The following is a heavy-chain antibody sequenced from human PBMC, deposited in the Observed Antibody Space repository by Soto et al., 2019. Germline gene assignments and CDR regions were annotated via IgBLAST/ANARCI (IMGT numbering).Heavy chain of an antibody. Sequence: SETLSLTCTVSGGSISSYHWSWIRQPPGKGLEWIGYIYYSGSTNYNPSLKSRVTISVDTSKNQFSLKLSSVTAADTAVYYCARQYLSYSSGFGKTPDYYYYYYMDVWGKGTTVTVSS. CDR3: ARQYLSYSSGFGKTPDYYYYYYMDV. D-gene: IGHD6-19*01. CDR2: IYYSGST. CDR1: GGSISSYH. V-gene: IGHV4-59*08. J-gene: IGHJ6*03.